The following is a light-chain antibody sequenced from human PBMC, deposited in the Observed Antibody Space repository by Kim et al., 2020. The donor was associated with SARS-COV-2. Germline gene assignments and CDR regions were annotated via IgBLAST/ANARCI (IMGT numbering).Light chain of an antibody. CDR1: SIGSKS. J-gene: IGLJ2*01. V-gene: IGLV3-21*04. Sequence: PGTTARITCGGNSIGSKSVPGYQEKPGQAPVLVISYDSDRPSGIPERFSGSNSGNTATLTISRVEAGDEADYYCQVWDSSSDHRVVFGGGTQLTVL. CDR2: YDS. CDR3: QVWDSSSDHRVV.